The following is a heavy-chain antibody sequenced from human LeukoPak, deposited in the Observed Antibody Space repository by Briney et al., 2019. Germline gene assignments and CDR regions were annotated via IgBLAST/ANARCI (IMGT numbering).Heavy chain of an antibody. Sequence: PSETLSLTCTVSGGSISNGDHYWSWIRQHPGKGLEWIGHIYYSGSTYYNPSLKSRGIISVETSKNQFSLKLSSVTAADTAVYYCAKETYGSGKTIYFDYWGQGTLVTVSS. CDR3: AKETYGSGKTIYFDY. CDR2: IYYSGST. J-gene: IGHJ4*02. CDR1: GGSISNGDHY. D-gene: IGHD3-10*01. V-gene: IGHV4-31*03.